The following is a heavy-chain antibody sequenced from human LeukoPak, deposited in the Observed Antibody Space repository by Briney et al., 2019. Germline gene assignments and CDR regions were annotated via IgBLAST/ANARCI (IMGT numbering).Heavy chain of an antibody. CDR1: GYTFTSYG. D-gene: IGHD2-15*01. J-gene: IGHJ5*02. CDR3: ARGVRCSGGSCYWADNWFDP. Sequence: GASVKVSCKASGYTFTSYGISWVRQAPGQGLEWMGWIGAYNGNTNYAQKLQGRVTMTTDTSTSTAYMELRSLRSDDTAVYYCARGVRCSGGSCYWADNWFDPWGQGTLVTVSS. CDR2: IGAYNGNT. V-gene: IGHV1-18*01.